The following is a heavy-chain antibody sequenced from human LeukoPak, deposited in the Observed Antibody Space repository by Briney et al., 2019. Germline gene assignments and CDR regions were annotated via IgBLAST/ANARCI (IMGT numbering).Heavy chain of an antibody. V-gene: IGHV5-51*01. Sequence: GESLKISCKGSGYSFTSYWIGWVRQMPGKGLEWMGIIYPGDSDTRYSPSFQGQVTISADRSIGTAYLQWSSLKASDTAMYYCARQNYYDSSGYYSCFDYWGQGTLVTVSS. CDR2: IYPGDSDT. D-gene: IGHD3-22*01. CDR1: GYSFTSYW. CDR3: ARQNYYDSSGYYSCFDY. J-gene: IGHJ4*02.